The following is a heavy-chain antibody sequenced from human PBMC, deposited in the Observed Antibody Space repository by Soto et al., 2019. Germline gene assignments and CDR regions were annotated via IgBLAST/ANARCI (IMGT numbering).Heavy chain of an antibody. J-gene: IGHJ4*02. D-gene: IGHD3-9*01. CDR1: GGSISSGDYH. CDR3: ARVRYFDWLLPDY. V-gene: IGHV4-30-4*01. Sequence: SETLSLTCTVSGGSISSGDYHWSWIRQPPGKGLEWIGYIYYSGSTYHNPSLKSRVTISVDTSKNQFSLKLSSVTAADTAVYYCARVRYFDWLLPDYWGQGTLVTVSS. CDR2: IYYSGST.